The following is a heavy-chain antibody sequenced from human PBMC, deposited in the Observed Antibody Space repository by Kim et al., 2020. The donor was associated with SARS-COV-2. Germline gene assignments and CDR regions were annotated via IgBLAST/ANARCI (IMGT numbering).Heavy chain of an antibody. CDR2: ISNSGSTI. D-gene: IGHD1-26*01. CDR1: GFPFTTYS. V-gene: IGHV3-48*03. CDR3: ARGFRSNSLDF. J-gene: IGHJ4*02. Sequence: GGSLRLSCLTSGFPFTTYSMNWVRQAPGGGLEWIAFISNSGSTIYYADSVRGRFTISRDTAKNSLFLQMTSLRLDDTATYFCARGFRSNSLDFWGRGTLVTVSP.